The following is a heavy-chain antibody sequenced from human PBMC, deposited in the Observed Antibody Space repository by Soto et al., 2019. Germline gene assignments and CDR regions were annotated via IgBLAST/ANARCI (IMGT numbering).Heavy chain of an antibody. V-gene: IGHV1-69*12. D-gene: IGHD3-10*01. CDR3: AIKRGYGSGRYTNWFDP. CDR1: GGTFSSYA. J-gene: IGHJ5*02. Sequence: QVQLVQSGAEVKKPGSSVKVSCKASGGTFSSYAISWVRQAPGQGLEWMGGISPIFGTANYAQKFQGRVTITADESTSTAYRELSSRRSEDTAVYYCAIKRGYGSGRYTNWFDPWGQGTLVTVSS. CDR2: ISPIFGTA.